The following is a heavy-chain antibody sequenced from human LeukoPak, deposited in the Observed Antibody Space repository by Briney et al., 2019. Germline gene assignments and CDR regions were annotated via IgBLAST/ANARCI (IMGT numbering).Heavy chain of an antibody. V-gene: IGHV4-59*08. D-gene: IGHD6-19*01. CDR2: IYYSGST. CDR1: GGSISSYY. CDR3: ARVGYSSGWHTIDY. Sequence: SETLSLTCTVSGGSISSYYWSWIRQPPGKGLEWIGYIYYSGSTNYNPSLKSRVTISVDTSKNQFSLKLSSVTAADTAVYYCARVGYSSGWHTIDYWGQGTLVTVSS. J-gene: IGHJ4*02.